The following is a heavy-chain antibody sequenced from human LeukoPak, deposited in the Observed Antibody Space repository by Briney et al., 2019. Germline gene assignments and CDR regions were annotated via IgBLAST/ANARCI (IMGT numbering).Heavy chain of an antibody. J-gene: IGHJ4*02. CDR3: ARGVYIAAAQYGY. V-gene: IGHV4-59*01. D-gene: IGHD6-13*01. Sequence: PSETLSLTCTVSGGSISSYYWSWIRQPPGKGLEWIGYIYYSGSTNYNPSLKSRVTISVDTSKTQFSLTLSSVTAADTAVYYCARGVYIAAAQYGYWGQGTLVTVSS. CDR1: GGSISSYY. CDR2: IYYSGST.